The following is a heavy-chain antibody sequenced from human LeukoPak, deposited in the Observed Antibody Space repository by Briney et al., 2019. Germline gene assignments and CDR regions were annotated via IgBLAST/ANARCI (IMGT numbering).Heavy chain of an antibody. CDR3: ASGATIGYQLLPPDY. CDR2: IYSGGST. Sequence: GGSLRLSCAASGFTVSSNYMSWVRQAPGKGLEWVSVIYSGGSTYYADSVKGRFTISRDNSKNTLYLQMNSLRAEDTAVYYCASGATIGYQLLPPDYWGQGTLVTVSS. D-gene: IGHD2-2*01. J-gene: IGHJ4*02. V-gene: IGHV3-53*01. CDR1: GFTVSSNY.